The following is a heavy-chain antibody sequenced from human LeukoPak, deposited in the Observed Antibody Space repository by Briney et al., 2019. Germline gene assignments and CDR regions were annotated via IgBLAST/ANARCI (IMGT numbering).Heavy chain of an antibody. CDR1: GYTLNKFG. D-gene: IGHD6-13*01. CDR2: INTYNGNT. J-gene: IGHJ4*02. CDR3: ARDTPQHLKRFDY. Sequence: ASVKVSCKASGYTLNKFGMSWLRQAPGQGLEWLGWINTYNGNTKLGEKFQGRVTMTTDTSTSTVYMELTSLRTDDTAVYFCARDTPQHLKRFDYWGQGTLITVSS. V-gene: IGHV1-18*01.